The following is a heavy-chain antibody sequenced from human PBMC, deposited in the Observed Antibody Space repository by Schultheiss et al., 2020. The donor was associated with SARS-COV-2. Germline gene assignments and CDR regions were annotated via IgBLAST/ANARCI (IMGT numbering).Heavy chain of an antibody. Sequence: SQTLSLTCTVSGGSISSGSYYWSWIRQPPGKGLEWIGSIYYSGSTYNNPSLNSRVTISVDTSKNQFSLKLSSVTAADTAVYYCARAVAWFDYWGQGTLITVSS. CDR1: GGSISSGSYY. CDR2: IYYSGST. CDR3: ARAVAWFDY. J-gene: IGHJ4*02. V-gene: IGHV4-39*07.